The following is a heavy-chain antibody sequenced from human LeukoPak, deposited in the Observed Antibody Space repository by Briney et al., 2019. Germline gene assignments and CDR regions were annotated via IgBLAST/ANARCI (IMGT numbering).Heavy chain of an antibody. J-gene: IGHJ4*02. V-gene: IGHV4-38-2*02. CDR1: GYSISSGYY. D-gene: IGHD2-2*01. CDR2: IYHSGST. Sequence: SETLSLTCTVSGYSISSGYYWGWIRQPPGKGLEWIGSIYHSGSTYYNPSLKSRVTISVDTSKNQFSLKLSSVTAADTAVYYCARVRSTPEFDYWGQGTLVTVSS. CDR3: ARVRSTPEFDY.